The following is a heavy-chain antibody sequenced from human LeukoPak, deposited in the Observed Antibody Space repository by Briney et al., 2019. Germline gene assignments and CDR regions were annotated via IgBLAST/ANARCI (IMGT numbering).Heavy chain of an antibody. Sequence: PGRSLRLSCAASGFTFRSFGMHWVRQAPGKGLVWVSRINTDGSSTSYADSVKGRFTISRDNAKNTLYLQMNSLRAEDTAVYYCARVSSSSWWALDYWGQGTLVTVSS. J-gene: IGHJ4*02. D-gene: IGHD6-13*01. V-gene: IGHV3-74*01. CDR3: ARVSSSSWWALDY. CDR2: INTDGSST. CDR1: GFTFRSFG.